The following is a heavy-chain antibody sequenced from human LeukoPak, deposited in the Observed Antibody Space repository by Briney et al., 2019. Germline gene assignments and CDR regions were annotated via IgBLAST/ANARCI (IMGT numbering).Heavy chain of an antibody. V-gene: IGHV4-39*01. CDR3: ARAKSRTMIVSAFFDI. D-gene: IGHD3-22*01. CDR2: IYYSGRT. Sequence: PSETLSLTCTVSGGSISSSSYYWGWIRQPPGKGLEWIGSIYYSGRTCYNPSLKSRVTISVDTSKNQFSLKLSSVTAADTAVYYCARAKSRTMIVSAFFDIWGQGTMVTVSS. CDR1: GGSISSSSYY. J-gene: IGHJ3*02.